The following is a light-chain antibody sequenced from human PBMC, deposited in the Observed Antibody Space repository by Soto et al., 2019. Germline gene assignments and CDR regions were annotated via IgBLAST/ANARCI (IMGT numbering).Light chain of an antibody. Sequence: DIVMTQSPDSLAVSLGERATINCRSSQSVLYSSSNKNYVAWYQQKPGQPPKLLIYWASTRESGVPDRFSGRGSGTDVTLTISSLQAEDVAVYYCQQYCSSPWTFGQGTKVEIK. CDR2: WAS. CDR3: QQYCSSPWT. CDR1: QSVLYSSSNKNY. J-gene: IGKJ1*01. V-gene: IGKV4-1*01.